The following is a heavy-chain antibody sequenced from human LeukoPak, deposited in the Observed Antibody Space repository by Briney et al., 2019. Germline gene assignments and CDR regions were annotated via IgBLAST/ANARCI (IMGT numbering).Heavy chain of an antibody. D-gene: IGHD3-16*01. V-gene: IGHV3-7*02. Sequence: GGSLRLSCAVSGLTLSNYWMNWVRQAPGKGLEWVANINPDGGVERYVDSVKGRFVISRDNAKNSLYLQMNSLRAEDTAVYYCAIWGADQNYWGQGTLVTVSS. CDR1: GLTLSNYW. J-gene: IGHJ4*02. CDR3: AIWGADQNY. CDR2: INPDGGVE.